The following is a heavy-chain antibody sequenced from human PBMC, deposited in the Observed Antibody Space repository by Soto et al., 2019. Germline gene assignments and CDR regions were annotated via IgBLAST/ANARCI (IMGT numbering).Heavy chain of an antibody. Sequence: EVQLVESGGGLIQPGGSLRLSCAASGFTVSSNYMSWVRQAPGKGLEWVSVIYSGGITYYADSVKGRFTISRDNSKNTLYLQMYSLRAEDTAVYYCARDHAYSHWYFDLWGRGTLVTVSS. V-gene: IGHV3-53*01. CDR3: ARDHAYSHWYFDL. CDR1: GFTVSSNY. J-gene: IGHJ2*01. CDR2: IYSGGIT. D-gene: IGHD4-4*01.